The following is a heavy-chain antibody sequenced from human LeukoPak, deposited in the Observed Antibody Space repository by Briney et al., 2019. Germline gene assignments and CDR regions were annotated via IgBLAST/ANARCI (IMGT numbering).Heavy chain of an antibody. Sequence: SETLSLTCAVSGGSISSGGYSWSWIRQPPGKGLEWIGYIYHSGTTYYNPSLKSRVTISVDRSKNQFSLKLSSVTAADTAVYYCARQYYYYSGMDVWGQGTTVTVSS. CDR2: IYHSGTT. CDR1: GGSISSGGYS. V-gene: IGHV4-30-2*01. CDR3: ARQYYYYSGMDV. J-gene: IGHJ6*02.